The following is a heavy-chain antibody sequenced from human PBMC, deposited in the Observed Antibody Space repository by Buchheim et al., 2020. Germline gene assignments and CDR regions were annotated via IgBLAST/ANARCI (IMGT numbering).Heavy chain of an antibody. Sequence: VQLVESGGGLVQPGGSLRLSCLASGFIFSNDWMGWVRQAPGKGLEWVADIKKDESATYYVDSVKGRFTISRDNAKNSVYLQRNSLRSEDTAVYYCAREDWATYNNGWRVIDYWGQGIL. J-gene: IGHJ4*02. V-gene: IGHV3-7*01. CDR2: IKKDESAT. D-gene: IGHD6-19*01. CDR3: AREDWATYNNGWRVIDY. CDR1: GFIFSNDW.